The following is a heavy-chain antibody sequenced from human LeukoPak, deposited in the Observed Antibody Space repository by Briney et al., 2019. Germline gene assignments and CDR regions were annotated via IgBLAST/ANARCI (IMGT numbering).Heavy chain of an antibody. CDR2: IDHRGVS. CDR1: GESFSAYF. D-gene: IGHD2-15*01. V-gene: IGHV4-34*01. CDR3: ASRSLTLAAARCFDD. Sequence: KSSETLSLTCAVRGESFSAYFWSWIRQVPGNGLEWIGEIDHRGVSTYNPSLKSRATMLVDTSNNHFSLSLTSVTAADTATYYCASRSLTLAAARCFDDWGQGTVVTVSS. J-gene: IGHJ4*03.